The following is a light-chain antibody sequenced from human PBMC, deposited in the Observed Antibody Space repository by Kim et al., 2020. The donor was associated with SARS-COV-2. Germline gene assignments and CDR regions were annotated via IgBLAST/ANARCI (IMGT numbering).Light chain of an antibody. V-gene: IGKV1-17*01. CDR3: LQHNTYPIT. CDR2: GAS. J-gene: IGKJ5*01. CDR1: QDIRND. Sequence: ASVGDRFPLTCRARQDIRNDLGWYQQTPGSAPKRLIYGASSLQSGVPSRFSGSGSGTEFTLTISSLQPEDFATYFFLQHNTYPITFGRRTRLDI.